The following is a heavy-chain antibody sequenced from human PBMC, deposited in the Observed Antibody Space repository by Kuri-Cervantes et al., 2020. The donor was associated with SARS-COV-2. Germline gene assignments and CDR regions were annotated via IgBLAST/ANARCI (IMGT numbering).Heavy chain of an antibody. CDR3: ARDQQYYDFWSGLTNYYYYGMDV. D-gene: IGHD3-3*01. J-gene: IGHJ6*02. V-gene: IGHV3-30-3*01. CDR2: ISYDGSNK. Sequence: LSLTCAASGFTFSSYAMHCVRQAPGKGLEWVAVISYDGSNKYYADSVKGRFTISRDNSKNTVYLQMNSLRAEDTAVYYCARDQQYYDFWSGLTNYYYYGMDVWGQGTTVTVSS. CDR1: GFTFSSYA.